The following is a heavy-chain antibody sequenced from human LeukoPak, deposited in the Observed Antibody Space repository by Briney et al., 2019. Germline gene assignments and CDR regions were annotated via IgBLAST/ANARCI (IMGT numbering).Heavy chain of an antibody. D-gene: IGHD3-10*01. V-gene: IGHV3-23*01. J-gene: IGHJ4*02. Sequence: GGSLRLSCAASGFTFRGYAMGWVRQAPGKGLEWVSVISGGGTSTYYADSAKGTYYADSVKGRFTISRDNSKNTLYLQMNSLRAEDTAVYYCARDLVDYYGSGSYYNSWGQGTLVTVSS. CDR1: GFTFRGYA. CDR2: ISGGGTSTYYADSAKGT. CDR3: ARDLVDYYGSGSYYNS.